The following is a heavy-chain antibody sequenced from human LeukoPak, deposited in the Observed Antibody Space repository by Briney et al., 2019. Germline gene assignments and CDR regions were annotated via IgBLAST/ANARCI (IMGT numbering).Heavy chain of an antibody. Sequence: GGSLRLSCAASGFTFSSYAMSWVRQAPGKGLEWVSAISGSGGSTYYADSVKGRFTISRDNSKNTLYLQMNSLRAEDTAVYHCAKTRGYSGYDLGDYFDYWGQGTLVTVSS. CDR3: AKTRGYSGYDLGDYFDY. D-gene: IGHD5-12*01. J-gene: IGHJ4*02. V-gene: IGHV3-23*01. CDR2: ISGSGGST. CDR1: GFTFSSYA.